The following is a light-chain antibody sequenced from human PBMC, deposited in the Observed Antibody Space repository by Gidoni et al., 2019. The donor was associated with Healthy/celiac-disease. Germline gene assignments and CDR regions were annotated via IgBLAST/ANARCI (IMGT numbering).Light chain of an antibody. V-gene: IGKV1-39*01. Sequence: DIQMTQSPSSLSASVGDRVTITCRASQSISSYLNWYQQKPGKAPKLLIYAESSLQSGVPSRFSGSGSGTDFTLTISSLQPEDFATYYCQQSYSTGLTFGGGTKVEIK. CDR2: AES. CDR3: QQSYSTGLT. J-gene: IGKJ4*01. CDR1: QSISSY.